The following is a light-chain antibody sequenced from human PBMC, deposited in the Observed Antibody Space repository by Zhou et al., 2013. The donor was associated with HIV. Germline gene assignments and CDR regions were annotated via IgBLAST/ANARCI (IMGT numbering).Light chain of an antibody. CDR3: QQYGGSPPIT. CDR2: GAS. Sequence: EIVLTQSPGTLSLSPGEGATLSCRASQSLVNSYLSWYQQKPGQAPRLLIYGASNRATGIPDRFSGDGSGTDFTLTISRLEPEDFAVYYCQQYGGSPPITFGQGTRLEIK. V-gene: IGKV3-20*01. J-gene: IGKJ5*01. CDR1: QSLVNSY.